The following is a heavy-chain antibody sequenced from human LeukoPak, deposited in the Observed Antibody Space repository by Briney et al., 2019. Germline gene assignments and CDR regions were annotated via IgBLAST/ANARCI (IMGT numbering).Heavy chain of an antibody. V-gene: IGHV4-59*01. D-gene: IGHD5-18*01. CDR3: ARGTAMVSFDY. Sequence: PSETLSLTCTVSGGSISSYYWSWIRQPPGMGLEWIGYIYDSGSTNYNPSLESRVAISVDTSKNQFSLKLSSVTAADTAVYYCARGTAMVSFDYWGQGTLVTVSS. CDR1: GGSISSYY. CDR2: IYDSGST. J-gene: IGHJ4*02.